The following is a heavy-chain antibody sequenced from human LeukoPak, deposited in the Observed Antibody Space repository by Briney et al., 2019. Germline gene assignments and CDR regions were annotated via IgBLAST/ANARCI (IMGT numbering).Heavy chain of an antibody. CDR2: ISAYNGNT. V-gene: IGHV1-18*01. D-gene: IGHD5-18*01. CDR1: GYTFTSYG. CDR3: ARDFGYSHGSALYYYGMDV. J-gene: IGHJ6*02. Sequence: GASVKVSCKASGYTFTSYGISWVRQAPGQGLEWMGWISAYNGNTNYAQKLQGRVTMTTDTSTSTAYMELRSLRSDDTAVYYCARDFGYSHGSALYYYGMDVWGQGTTVTVSS.